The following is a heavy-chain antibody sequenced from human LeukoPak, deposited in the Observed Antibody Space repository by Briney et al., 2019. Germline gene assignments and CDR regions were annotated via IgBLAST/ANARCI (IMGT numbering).Heavy chain of an antibody. CDR2: IKLDGSEK. D-gene: IGHD1-26*01. CDR3: ACGSGSYTEYFQH. CDR1: GFTFGKYW. Sequence: GGSLRLSCVASGFTFGKYWMSWVRQAPGKGLEWVANIKLDGSEKNYVDSVKGRFTISRDNTKNSLYLQMNSLRAEDTAVFYCACGSGSYTEYFQHWGQGTLVTVSS. V-gene: IGHV3-7*03. J-gene: IGHJ1*01.